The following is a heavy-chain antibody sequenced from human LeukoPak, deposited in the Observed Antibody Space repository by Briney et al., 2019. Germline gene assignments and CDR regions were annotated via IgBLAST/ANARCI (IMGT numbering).Heavy chain of an antibody. Sequence: SVKVSCKASGGTFSSYAISWVRQAPGQGLEWMGGIIPIFGTANYAQKLQGRVTITADESTSTAYMELSSLRSEDTAVHYCARDGQQLTSIDYWGQGTLVTVSS. CDR1: GGTFSSYA. CDR2: IIPIFGTA. J-gene: IGHJ4*02. V-gene: IGHV1-69*01. CDR3: ARDGQQLTSIDY. D-gene: IGHD6-13*01.